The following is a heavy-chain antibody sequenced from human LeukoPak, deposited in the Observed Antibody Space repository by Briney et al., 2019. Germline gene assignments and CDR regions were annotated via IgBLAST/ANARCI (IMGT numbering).Heavy chain of an antibody. D-gene: IGHD2-2*01. CDR3: TKAALAYCASTSCYGMDV. V-gene: IGHV3-43*01. CDR2: ITWDAGRT. J-gene: IGHJ6*02. CDR1: GFIFDRHT. Sequence: GGSLRLSCAASGFIFDRHTMHWVRHVPGKGLEWVSLITWDAGRTTYADSAKGRFAIPRDNSKNSLYLQMNSLRTEDTAFYYCTKAALAYCASTSCYGMDVWGQGTTVTVSS.